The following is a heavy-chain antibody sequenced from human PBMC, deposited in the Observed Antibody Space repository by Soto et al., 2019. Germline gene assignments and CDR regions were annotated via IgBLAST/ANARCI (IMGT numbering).Heavy chain of an antibody. J-gene: IGHJ4*02. CDR2: ISSSSRTI. Sequence: PGGSLRLSCAVSGFTFSTYSMNWVRQAPGKGLEWVSYISSSSRTIYYAESVKGRLTISRDNAKNSLYLQMNSLRAEDTAVYYCATNYLYYDFWSGYYWGQGTLVTVSS. CDR3: ATNYLYYDFWSGYY. CDR1: GFTFSTYS. D-gene: IGHD3-3*01. V-gene: IGHV3-48*01.